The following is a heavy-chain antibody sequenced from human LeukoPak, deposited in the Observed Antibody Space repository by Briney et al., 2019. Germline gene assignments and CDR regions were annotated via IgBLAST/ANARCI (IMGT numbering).Heavy chain of an antibody. Sequence: GGSLRLSCAASGFTFSSYSMNWVRQAPGKGLEWVSSISSSSSYIYYADSVKGRFTISRDNAKNSLYLQMNSLRAEDTAVYYCARDSSSWYWLDYWGQGTLVTVSS. V-gene: IGHV3-21*01. CDR3: ARDSSSWYWLDY. CDR1: GFTFSSYS. CDR2: ISSSSSYI. J-gene: IGHJ4*02. D-gene: IGHD6-13*01.